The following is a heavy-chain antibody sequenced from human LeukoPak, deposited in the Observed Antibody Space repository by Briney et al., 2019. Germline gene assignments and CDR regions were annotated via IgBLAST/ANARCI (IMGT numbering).Heavy chain of an antibody. D-gene: IGHD1-1*01. J-gene: IGHJ4*02. V-gene: IGHV3-13*01. CDR2: IGTAGDT. CDR1: GFTFSDYD. CDR3: ARVAKERVGGVYYFDY. Sequence: GGSLRLSCAASGFTFSDYDMHWVRQATGKGLEWVSAIGTAGDTYYTGSVKGRFTISRENAKNSLYLQMNSLRTGDTAVYYCARVAKERVGGVYYFDYWGQGTLVTVSS.